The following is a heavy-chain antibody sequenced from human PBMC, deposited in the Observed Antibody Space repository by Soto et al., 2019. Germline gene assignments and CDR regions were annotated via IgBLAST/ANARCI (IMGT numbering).Heavy chain of an antibody. D-gene: IGHD2-15*01. CDR2: INSDGSST. CDR3: AREARGYWSGGSCYATGYYYYYMDV. CDR1: GFTFSSYW. V-gene: IGHV3-74*01. J-gene: IGHJ6*03. Sequence: EVQLVESGGGLVQPGGSLRLSCAASGFTFSSYWMHLVRQAPGKGLVWVSRINSDGSSTSYADSVKGRFTISRDNAKNTLYLQMNSLRAEDTAVYYCAREARGYWSGGSCYATGYYYYYMDVWGKGTTVTVSS.